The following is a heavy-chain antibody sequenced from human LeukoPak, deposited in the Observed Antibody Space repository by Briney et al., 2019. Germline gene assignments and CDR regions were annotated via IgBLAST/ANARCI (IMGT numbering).Heavy chain of an antibody. J-gene: IGHJ4*02. D-gene: IGHD6-19*01. CDR3: ARDLYSSGTWGYFDY. CDR2: TYYRSKWYN. Sequence: SQTLPLTCAISGDSVSSNTAAWNWIRQSPSRGLEWLGRTYYRSKWYNDYTESVKSRITINPDTSKNQFSLQLNSVTPEDTAVYYCARDLYSSGTWGYFDYWGQGTLVTVSS. CDR1: GDSVSSNTAA. V-gene: IGHV6-1*01.